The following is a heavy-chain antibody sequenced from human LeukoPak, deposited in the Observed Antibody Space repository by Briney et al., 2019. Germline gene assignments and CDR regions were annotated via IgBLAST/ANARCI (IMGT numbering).Heavy chain of an antibody. Sequence: GESLKISCKSSGYSFTTYWIAWVRQMPGKGLEWMGIIYPGDSDTRYSPSFQGQVTISADKSISTAYLQWSSLKASDTAMYYCARRLTYDSRAYYCLDYWGQGTLVTVSS. CDR1: GYSFTTYW. J-gene: IGHJ4*02. CDR3: ARRLTYDSRAYYCLDY. CDR2: IYPGDSDT. D-gene: IGHD3-22*01. V-gene: IGHV5-51*01.